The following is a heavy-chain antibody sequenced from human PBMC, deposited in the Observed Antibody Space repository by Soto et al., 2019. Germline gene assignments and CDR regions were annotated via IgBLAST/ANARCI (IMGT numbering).Heavy chain of an antibody. CDR1: GYTFATYG. CDR3: ARDSVAVRPGWFDP. D-gene: IGHD6-6*01. CDR2: ISAYNGNT. J-gene: IGHJ5*02. Sequence: ASVKVSCKASGYTFATYGISWVRQAPGQGLEWMGWISAYNGNTNYALKLQGRVTMTTDTSTSTAYMELRSLRSDDTAVYYCARDSVAVRPGWFDPWGQGTLVTVSS. V-gene: IGHV1-18*01.